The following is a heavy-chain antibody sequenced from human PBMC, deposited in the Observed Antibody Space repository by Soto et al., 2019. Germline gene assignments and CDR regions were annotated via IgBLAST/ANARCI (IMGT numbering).Heavy chain of an antibody. D-gene: IGHD3-3*01. CDR3: AKDLDDFWSAPGYFDY. CDR1: GFTFSSYA. Sequence: GGSLRLSCAASGFTFSSYAMSWVRQAPGKGLEWVSAISGSGGSTYYADSVKGRFTISRDNSKNTLYLQMNSLRAEDTAVYYCAKDLDDFWSAPGYFDYWGQGTLVTVSS. V-gene: IGHV3-23*01. J-gene: IGHJ4*02. CDR2: ISGSGGST.